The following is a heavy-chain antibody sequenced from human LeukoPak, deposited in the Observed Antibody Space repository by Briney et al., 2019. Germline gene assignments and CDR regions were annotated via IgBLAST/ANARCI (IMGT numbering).Heavy chain of an antibody. Sequence: GASVKVSCXASGYTFTGYYMHWVRRAPGQGLEWMGWINPNSGGTNYAQKFQGRVTMTRDTSISTAYMELSRLRSDDTAVYYCARDLCVGDCYHPGWFDPWGQGTLVTVSS. CDR3: ARDLCVGDCYHPGWFDP. D-gene: IGHD2-21*01. J-gene: IGHJ5*02. V-gene: IGHV1-2*02. CDR2: INPNSGGT. CDR1: GYTFTGYY.